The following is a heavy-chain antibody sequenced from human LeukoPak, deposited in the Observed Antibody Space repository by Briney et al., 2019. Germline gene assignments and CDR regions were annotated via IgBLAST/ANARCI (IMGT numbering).Heavy chain of an antibody. Sequence: ASVKVSCKASGYXXTSYGISWVRQAPGQGLEWMGWISGNNGNTNYAQKLQGRVTMTTDTSTSTAYVELRSLRSDDTALYYCARVRVNYVWGNYPVDYWGQGTLVTVSS. D-gene: IGHD3-16*02. CDR1: GYXXTSYG. CDR3: ARVRVNYVWGNYPVDY. J-gene: IGHJ4*02. V-gene: IGHV1-18*01. CDR2: ISGNNGNT.